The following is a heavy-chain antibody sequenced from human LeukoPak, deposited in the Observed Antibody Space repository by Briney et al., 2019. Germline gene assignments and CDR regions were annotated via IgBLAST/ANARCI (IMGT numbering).Heavy chain of an antibody. D-gene: IGHD3-10*01. J-gene: IGHJ4*02. CDR3: ARHQLRGLLDDN. V-gene: IGHV4-59*08. Sequence: PSETLSLTCTVSGGSINSHYRSWIRQPPGKGLEWIGCIYFSGTTNYNPSLESRVTISVDTSKNQFSLKLRSVTAADTAVYYCARHQLRGLLDDNWGQGTLVTVSS. CDR1: GGSINSHY. CDR2: IYFSGTT.